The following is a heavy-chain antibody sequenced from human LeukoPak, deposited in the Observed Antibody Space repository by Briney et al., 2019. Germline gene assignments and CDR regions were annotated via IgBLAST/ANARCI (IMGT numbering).Heavy chain of an antibody. D-gene: IGHD3-10*01. Sequence: GGSLRLSCAASGFTFSSYAMSWVRQAPGKGLEWVSAISGSGGSTYYADSVKGRFTISRDNSKNTLYLQMNSLRAEDTAVYYCALWSRFGDDAFDIWGQGTMVTVSS. V-gene: IGHV3-23*01. J-gene: IGHJ3*02. CDR3: ALWSRFGDDAFDI. CDR1: GFTFSSYA. CDR2: ISGSGGST.